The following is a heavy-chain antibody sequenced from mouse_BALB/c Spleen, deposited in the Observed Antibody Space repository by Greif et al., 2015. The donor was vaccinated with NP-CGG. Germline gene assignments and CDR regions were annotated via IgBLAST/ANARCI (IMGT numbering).Heavy chain of an antibody. Sequence: VQLQQSGAELVRPGASVKLSCKASGYTFTSYWINWVKQRPGQGLEWIGNIYPSDSYTNYNQKFKDKATLTVDKSSSXAYMQLSSPTSEDSAVYYCTRSGYDWYFDVWGAGTTVTVSS. CDR3: TRSGYDWYFDV. CDR2: IYPSDSYT. V-gene: IGHV1-69*02. J-gene: IGHJ1*01. CDR1: GYTFTSYW. D-gene: IGHD2-2*01.